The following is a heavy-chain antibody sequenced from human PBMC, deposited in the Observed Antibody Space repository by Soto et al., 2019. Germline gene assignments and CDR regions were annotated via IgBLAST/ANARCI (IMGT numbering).Heavy chain of an antibody. CDR2: ISYDGSNK. Sequence: HPGGSLRLSCAASGFTFSSYGMHWVRQAPGKGLEWVAVISYDGSNKYYADSVKGRFTISRDNSKNTLYLQMNSLRAEDTAVYYCAMGIGAYYYYGMDVWGQGTTVTVSS. V-gene: IGHV3-30*03. CDR1: GFTFSSYG. J-gene: IGHJ6*02. CDR3: AMGIGAYYYYGMDV. D-gene: IGHD7-27*01.